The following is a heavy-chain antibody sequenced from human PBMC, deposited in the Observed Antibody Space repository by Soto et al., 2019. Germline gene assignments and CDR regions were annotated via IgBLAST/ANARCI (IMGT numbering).Heavy chain of an antibody. J-gene: IGHJ6*02. CDR2: TYYRSKWYN. D-gene: IGHD6-19*01. Sequence: QTLSLTCAISGDSVSSNSAAWNWIRQSPSRGLEWLGRTYYRSKWYNDYAVSVKSRITINPDTSKNQFSLQLNSVTPEDTAVYYCARDRQLLVSKSPRYYVIDFWGQGSTVTGSS. CDR1: GDSVSSNSAA. CDR3: ARDRQLLVSKSPRYYVIDF. V-gene: IGHV6-1*01.